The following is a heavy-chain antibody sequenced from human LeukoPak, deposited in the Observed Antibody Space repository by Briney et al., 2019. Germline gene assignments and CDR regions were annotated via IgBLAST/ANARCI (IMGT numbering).Heavy chain of an antibody. V-gene: IGHV3-23*01. CDR3: ANPRAMRTGVGRYFDL. Sequence: GGSLRLSCAASGFTFTSYAMSWIRQAPGKGLEWVSAISAGGENTYYADSVKGRFTISRDNSKSTLYLQMNSLRAEDTATYYCANPRAMRTGVGRYFDLWGRGPLVTVSS. CDR1: GFTFTSYA. CDR2: ISAGGENT. D-gene: IGHD3-10*01. J-gene: IGHJ2*01.